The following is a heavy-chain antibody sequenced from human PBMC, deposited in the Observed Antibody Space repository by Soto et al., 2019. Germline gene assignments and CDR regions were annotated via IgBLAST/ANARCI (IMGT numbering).Heavy chain of an antibody. V-gene: IGHV4-34*01. D-gene: IGHD6-13*01. J-gene: IGHJ4*02. CDR1: GGSFSGYY. Sequence: SETLSLTCAVYGGSFSGYYWSWIRQPPGKGLEWIGEINHSGSTNYNPSLKSRVTISVDTSKNQFSLKLSSVTAADTAVYYCARGVRGYSSSWYVYWGQGVLVTVSS. CDR2: INHSGST. CDR3: ARGVRGYSSSWYVY.